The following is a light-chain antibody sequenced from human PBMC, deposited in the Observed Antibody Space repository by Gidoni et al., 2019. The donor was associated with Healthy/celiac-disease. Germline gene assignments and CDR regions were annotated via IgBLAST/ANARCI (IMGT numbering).Light chain of an antibody. CDR2: EDS. J-gene: IGLJ2*01. CDR3: SSYTSSSTLDVV. Sequence: QAALTQPASVSGSPGQPTTISCTGTSSDVGGYNYVSWYQPHPGKAPKLMIYEDSNRPSGVSDRFSGSKSGNTASLTISGLQAEDEADYYCSSYTSSSTLDVVFGGGTKLTVL. CDR1: SSDVGGYNY. V-gene: IGLV2-14*01.